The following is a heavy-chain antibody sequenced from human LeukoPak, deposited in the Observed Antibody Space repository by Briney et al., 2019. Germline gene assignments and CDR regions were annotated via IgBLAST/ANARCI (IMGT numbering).Heavy chain of an antibody. J-gene: IGHJ6*03. CDR3: ARAARKDHFWSGRHYYYYMDV. D-gene: IGHD3-3*02. CDR1: GFTFSSYA. CDR2: LSGSGDRA. Sequence: GGSLRLSCAASGFTFSSYAVSWVRQAPGKGLQWVSALSGSGDRAYYADSVKGRFTISRVNSKNTLFMQMNSLRAEDTAVYYCARAARKDHFWSGRHYYYYMDVWGKGTTVTVSS. V-gene: IGHV3-23*01.